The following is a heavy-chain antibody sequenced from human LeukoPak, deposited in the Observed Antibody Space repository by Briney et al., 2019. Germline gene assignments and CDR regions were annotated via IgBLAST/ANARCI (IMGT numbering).Heavy chain of an antibody. CDR3: TSYGDYVGGYFDY. CDR1: GFTFSGSA. J-gene: IGHJ4*02. V-gene: IGHV3-73*01. CDR2: IRSKANSYAT. D-gene: IGHD4-17*01. Sequence: GSLRLSCAASGFTFSGSAMHWVRQASGKGLEWVGRIRSKANSYATAYAASVKGRFTISRDDSKNTAYLQMNSLKTEDTAVYYCTSYGDYVGGYFDYWGQGTLVTVSS.